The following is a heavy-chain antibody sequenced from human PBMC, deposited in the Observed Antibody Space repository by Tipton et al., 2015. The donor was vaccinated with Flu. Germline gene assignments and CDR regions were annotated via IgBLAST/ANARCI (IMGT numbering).Heavy chain of an antibody. V-gene: IGHV6-1*01. D-gene: IGHD1-7*01. J-gene: IGHJ6*02. CDR3: AREWGNWNYVYYGMDV. Sequence: TLSLTCAISGDSVSSNSAAWNWIRQSPSRGLEWLGRTYYRSKWYNGYAVSVKSRITINPDTSKNQFSLQLNSVTPEDTAVYYCAREWGNWNYVYYGMDVWGQGTTVTVSS. CDR2: TYYRSKWYN. CDR1: GDSVSSNSAA.